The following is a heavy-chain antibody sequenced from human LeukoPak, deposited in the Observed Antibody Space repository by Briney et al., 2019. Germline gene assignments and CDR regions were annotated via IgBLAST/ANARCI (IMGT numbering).Heavy chain of an antibody. J-gene: IGHJ3*02. V-gene: IGHV3-74*01. CDR1: GFTFRSSW. Sequence: GGPLRLSCVASGFTFRSSWMPWVRKAPGKGLVWVSSIFRDGSNTRYADSVQGRFTISRDNAKNTLYLQMNSLRAEDTAVYYCAREANPDYAFDIWGQGTMVTVSS. CDR3: AREANPDYAFDI. CDR2: IFRDGSNT. D-gene: IGHD4/OR15-4a*01.